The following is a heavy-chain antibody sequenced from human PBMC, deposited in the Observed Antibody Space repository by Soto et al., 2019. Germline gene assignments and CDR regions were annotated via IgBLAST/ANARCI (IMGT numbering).Heavy chain of an antibody. V-gene: IGHV3-15*01. Sequence: VGSLRLSCAASGFTFSDAWMTWVRQAPGKGLEWVGRIKTKSDGGTADYAAPVKGRFTISRDDSKNTLYLQMNGLKTEDTAVYYCTATLGYWGPGTLVTVSS. CDR1: GFTFSDAW. D-gene: IGHD7-27*01. CDR2: IKTKSDGGTA. CDR3: TATLGY. J-gene: IGHJ4*02.